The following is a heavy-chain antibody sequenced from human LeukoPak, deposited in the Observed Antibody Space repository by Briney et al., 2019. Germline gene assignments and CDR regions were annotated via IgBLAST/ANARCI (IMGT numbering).Heavy chain of an antibody. V-gene: IGHV4-59*01. CDR3: TRGSIAYYYMDV. J-gene: IGHJ6*03. CDR2: IYYSGST. CDR1: GGSISSYY. Sequence: SETLSLTCTVSGGSISSYYWSWIRQPPGKGLEWIGNIYYSGSTNYNPSLRSRVTISVDTSKNQFSLKLSSVTAADTAVYYCTRGSIAYYYMDVWGKGTTVTISS. D-gene: IGHD3-22*01.